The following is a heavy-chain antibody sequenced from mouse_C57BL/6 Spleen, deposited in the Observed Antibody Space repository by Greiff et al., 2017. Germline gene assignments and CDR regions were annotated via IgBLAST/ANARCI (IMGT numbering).Heavy chain of an antibody. D-gene: IGHD2-3*01. Sequence: EVKVVESGGGLVKPGGSLKLSCAASGFTFSDYGMHWVRQAPEKGLEWVAYISSGSSTIYYADTVKGRFTISRDNAKNTLFLQMTSLRSEDTAMYYCARHDGYYASMDYWGQGTSVTVSS. CDR1: GFTFSDYG. CDR2: ISSGSSTI. CDR3: ARHDGYYASMDY. V-gene: IGHV5-17*01. J-gene: IGHJ4*01.